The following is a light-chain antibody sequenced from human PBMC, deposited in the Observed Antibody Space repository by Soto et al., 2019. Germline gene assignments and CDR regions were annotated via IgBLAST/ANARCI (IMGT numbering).Light chain of an antibody. Sequence: QSVLTQPASVSGSPGQSITISCTGTSSDVGDYNYVSWYQQYPGKAPKLMIYEVSNRPSGVSNRFSGSKSGNTASLTISGLQAEDEAEYHCSSFTSSDTWVFGGGTKLTVL. J-gene: IGLJ3*02. CDR2: EVS. V-gene: IGLV2-14*01. CDR3: SSFTSSDTWV. CDR1: SSDVGDYNY.